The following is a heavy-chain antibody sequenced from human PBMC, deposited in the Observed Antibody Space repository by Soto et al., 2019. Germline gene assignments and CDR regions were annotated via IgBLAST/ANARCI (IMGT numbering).Heavy chain of an antibody. J-gene: IGHJ4*02. Sequence: GASVKVSWKASGNTFTGYYMHWVRQAPGQRLEWMGWINPNSGGTNYAQKFQGWVTMTRDTSISTAYMELSRLRSDDTAVYYCARVAVYYDSSGYPAAFDYWGQGTLVTVSS. V-gene: IGHV1-2*04. CDR1: GNTFTGYY. CDR2: INPNSGGT. CDR3: ARVAVYYDSSGYPAAFDY. D-gene: IGHD3-22*01.